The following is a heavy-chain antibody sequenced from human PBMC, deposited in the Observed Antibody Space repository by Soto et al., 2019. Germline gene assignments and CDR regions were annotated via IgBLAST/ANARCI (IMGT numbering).Heavy chain of an antibody. CDR2: IIPIFGTA. J-gene: IGHJ4*02. CDR3: ARDRAKVAVAGSDY. D-gene: IGHD6-19*01. Sequence: QVQLVQSGAEVKKPGSSVKVSCKASGGTFSSYAISWVRQAPGQGLEWMGGIIPIFGTANYAQKFQGSVTITADESTSTAYMEPSSLRSEDTAVYYCARDRAKVAVAGSDYWGREPWSPSPQ. V-gene: IGHV1-69*12. CDR1: GGTFSSYA.